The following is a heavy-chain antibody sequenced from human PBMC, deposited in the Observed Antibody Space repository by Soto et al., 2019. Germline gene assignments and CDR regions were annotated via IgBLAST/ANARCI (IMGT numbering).Heavy chain of an antibody. CDR2: IDPSDSYT. CDR1: GYSFTSYW. J-gene: IGHJ4*02. V-gene: IGHV5-10-1*01. Sequence: EVQLVPSGAEVKKPGESLRISCKGSGYSFTSYWISWVRQMPGKGLEWMGRIDPSDSYTNYSPSFQGHVTISADKSISTAYLQWSSLKASDTAMYYCARRPYCSSTSCYFDYWGQGTLVTVSS. D-gene: IGHD2-2*01. CDR3: ARRPYCSSTSCYFDY.